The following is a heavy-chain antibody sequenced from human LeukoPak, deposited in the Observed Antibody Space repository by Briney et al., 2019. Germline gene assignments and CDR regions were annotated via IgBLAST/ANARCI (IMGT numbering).Heavy chain of an antibody. CDR1: GGSISSGSYY. Sequence: SETLSLTCTVSGGSISSGSYYWSWIRQPAGKGLEWIGRIYTSGSTNYNPSLKSRVTISVDTSKNQFSLKLSSVTAADTAVYYCARSGGSFAEPSAAAHVYNWFDPWGQGTLVTVSS. CDR2: IYTSGST. J-gene: IGHJ5*02. D-gene: IGHD2-15*01. V-gene: IGHV4-61*02. CDR3: ARSGGSFAEPSAAAHVYNWFDP.